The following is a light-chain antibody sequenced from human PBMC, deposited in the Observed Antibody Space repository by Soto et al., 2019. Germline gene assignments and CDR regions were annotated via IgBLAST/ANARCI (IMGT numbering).Light chain of an antibody. V-gene: IGKV3-11*01. CDR3: HQRSSWPRGT. CDR2: DAS. CDR1: QSVSSY. J-gene: IGKJ1*01. Sequence: EIVLTQSPATLSLSLGESATLSCRASQSVSSYLAWYQQKPGQGPRLLIYDASNRATGVSARFSGSGYGTDFTLTISSIEPDDFAVYYCHQRSSWPRGTFGQGTKVEIK.